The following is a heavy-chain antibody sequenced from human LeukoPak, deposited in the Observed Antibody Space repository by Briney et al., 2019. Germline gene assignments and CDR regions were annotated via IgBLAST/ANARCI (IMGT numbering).Heavy chain of an antibody. V-gene: IGHV3-30-3*01. J-gene: IGHJ4*02. D-gene: IGHD6-13*01. CDR1: GFTFSSYA. CDR3: ARGDSSSWYSTHTYFDY. CDR2: ISYDGSNK. Sequence: GGSLRLSCAASGFTFSSYAMHWVRQAPGKGLEWVAVISYDGSNKYYADSVKGRFTISRDNSKNTLYLQMNSQRAEDTAVYYCARGDSSSWYSTHTYFDYWGQGTLVTVSS.